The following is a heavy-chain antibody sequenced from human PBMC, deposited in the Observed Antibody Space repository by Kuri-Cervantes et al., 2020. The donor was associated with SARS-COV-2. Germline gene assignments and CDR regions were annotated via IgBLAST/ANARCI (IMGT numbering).Heavy chain of an antibody. Sequence: GRSLRPSCVPSRLTISSHGMHWVRQAPGKGLEWVAVIWYEGSNKYYADSVKGRFTISRDNSKNTLYLQMNSLRAEDTAVYYCARDGIRPGGKDCSGGICSYYGMDVWGQGTTVTVSS. CDR2: IWYEGSNK. V-gene: IGHV3-33*01. CDR1: RLTISSHG. CDR3: ARDGIRPGGKDCSGGICSYYGMDV. J-gene: IGHJ6*02. D-gene: IGHD2-15*01.